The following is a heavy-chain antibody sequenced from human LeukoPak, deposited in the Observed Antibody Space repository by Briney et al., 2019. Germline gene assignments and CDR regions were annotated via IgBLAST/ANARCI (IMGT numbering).Heavy chain of an antibody. D-gene: IGHD3-9*01. CDR2: ISSSSSYI. J-gene: IGHJ4*02. CDR1: GFTFSSYS. Sequence: PGGSLRLFCAASGFTFSSYSMNWVRQAPGKGLEWVSSISSSSSYIYYADSVKGRFTISRDNAKNSLYLQMNSLRAEDTAVYYCARGGGLRYFDWSPEDYWGQGTLVTVSS. V-gene: IGHV3-21*01. CDR3: ARGGGLRYFDWSPEDY.